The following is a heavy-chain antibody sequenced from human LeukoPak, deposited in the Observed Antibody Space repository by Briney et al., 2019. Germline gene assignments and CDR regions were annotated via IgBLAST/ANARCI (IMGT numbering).Heavy chain of an antibody. CDR1: GFTFGSYG. V-gene: IGHV3-33*01. CDR2: IWYDGSNK. CDR3: ARDTSAAAGMGI. Sequence: RTGGSLRLSCAASGFTFGSYGMHWVRQAPGKGLEWVAVIWYDGSNKYYADSVKGRFIISRDNSKNMLYLEMNSLRAEDTAVYYCARDTSAAAGMGIWGQGTLVTVSS. J-gene: IGHJ4*02. D-gene: IGHD6-13*01.